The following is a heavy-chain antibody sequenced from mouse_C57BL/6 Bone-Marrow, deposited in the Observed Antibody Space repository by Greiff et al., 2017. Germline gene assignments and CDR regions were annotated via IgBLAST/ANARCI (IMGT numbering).Heavy chain of an antibody. Sequence: VQLQQPGAELVMPGASVKLSCKASGYTFTSYWMHWVKQRPGQGLEWIGEIDPSDSYTNYNQKFKGKSTLTVDKSSSTAYMQLSSLTSEDSAVDYCARTLVADYFDYWGQGTTPTVSS. V-gene: IGHV1-69*01. CDR1: GYTFTSYW. J-gene: IGHJ2*01. CDR2: IDPSDSYT. D-gene: IGHD1-1*01. CDR3: ARTLVADYFDY.